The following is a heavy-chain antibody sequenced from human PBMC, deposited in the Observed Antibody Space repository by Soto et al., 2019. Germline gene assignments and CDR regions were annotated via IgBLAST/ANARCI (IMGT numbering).Heavy chain of an antibody. D-gene: IGHD1-1*01. J-gene: IGHJ4*02. CDR2: TYYRSKWYN. V-gene: IGHV6-1*01. CDR1: GGRVSSNSAA. Sequence: SQTLSLTCDISGGRVSSNSAAWYWIRPSPSRGLEWLGRTYYRSKWYNDYAVSVKSRITINPDTSKNQFSLQLNSVTPEDTAVYYCARARGNVLVDYWGQGTLVTVSS. CDR3: ARARGNVLVDY.